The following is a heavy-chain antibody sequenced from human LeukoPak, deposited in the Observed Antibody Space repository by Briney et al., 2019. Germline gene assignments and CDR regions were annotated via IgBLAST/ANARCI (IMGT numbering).Heavy chain of an antibody. J-gene: IGHJ6*03. CDR3: ARVSAMIRGYSYGLTHYYMDV. D-gene: IGHD5-18*01. CDR1: GGTFSSYA. Sequence: ASVKVSCKASGGTFSSYAISWVRQAPGQGLEWMGGIIPIFGTANYAQKFQGRVTITADESTSTAYMELSSLRSEDTAVYYCARVSAMIRGYSYGLTHYYMDVWGKGTTVTVSS. CDR2: IIPIFGTA. V-gene: IGHV1-69*13.